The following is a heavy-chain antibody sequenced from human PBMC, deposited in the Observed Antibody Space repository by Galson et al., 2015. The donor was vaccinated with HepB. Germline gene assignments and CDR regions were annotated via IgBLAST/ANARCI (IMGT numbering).Heavy chain of an antibody. D-gene: IGHD3-9*01. CDR2: ISYDGNNK. Sequence: SLRLSCAASGFPFSTYSMHWVRQAPGKGLEWVGVISYDGNNKYYGDSVRGRFTISRDNSKNTLYLETNSLRTDDTAVYYCARETGFYPDYRGQGTLVTVSS. V-gene: IGHV3-30-3*01. J-gene: IGHJ4*02. CDR1: GFPFSTYS. CDR3: ARETGFYPDY.